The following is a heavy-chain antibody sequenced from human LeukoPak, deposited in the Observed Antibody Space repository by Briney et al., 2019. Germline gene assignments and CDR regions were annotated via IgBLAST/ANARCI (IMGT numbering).Heavy chain of an antibody. D-gene: IGHD3-10*01. CDR3: ARVTYYYGSGTYNNVQYYFDY. Sequence: PSETLSLTCTVSGGSISSYYWSWIRQPPGKGLEGIGYIYYSGSTYYNPSLKSRVIISVDTSKNQFSLNLSSVTAADTAVYYCARVTYYYGSGTYNNVQYYFDYWGQGTLVTVSS. J-gene: IGHJ4*02. V-gene: IGHV4-59*08. CDR1: GGSISSYY. CDR2: IYYSGST.